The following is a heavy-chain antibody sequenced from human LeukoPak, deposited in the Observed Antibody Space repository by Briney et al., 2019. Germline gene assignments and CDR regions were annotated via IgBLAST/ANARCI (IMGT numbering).Heavy chain of an antibody. D-gene: IGHD6-13*01. V-gene: IGHV4-4*07. J-gene: IGHJ6*03. Sequence: SETLSLTCTVSGGSLSTYYWSWVRQPAGKGLEWIGRIFTSGITNYNPSLKSRVPVSVDTSKNQFSLKLNSVTAADTAVYYCAKDGYSSSMDVWGKGTTVTVSS. CDR3: AKDGYSSSMDV. CDR2: IFTSGIT. CDR1: GGSLSTYY.